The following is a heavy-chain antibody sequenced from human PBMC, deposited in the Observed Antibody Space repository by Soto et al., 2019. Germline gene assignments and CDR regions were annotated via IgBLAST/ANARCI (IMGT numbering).Heavy chain of an antibody. CDR2: IYSGGST. CDR1: GFTVSSNY. CDR3: ARKDDSSGSDAFDI. J-gene: IGHJ3*02. D-gene: IGHD3-22*01. V-gene: IGHV3-53*01. Sequence: EVQLVESGGGLIQPGGSLRLSCAASGFTVSSNYMSWVRQAPGKGLEWVSVIYSGGSTYYADSVKGRFTISRDNSKNTLYLQMNSLSAEDTALYYCARKDDSSGSDAFDIWGQGTMVTVSS.